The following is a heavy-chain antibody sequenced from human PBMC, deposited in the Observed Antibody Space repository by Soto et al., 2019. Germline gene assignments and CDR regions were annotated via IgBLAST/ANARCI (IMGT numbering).Heavy chain of an antibody. Sequence: QVQLQQWGAGLLKPSETLSLTCAVYGGSFSGYYWSWIRQPPGKGLAWIGEINHSGSTNYNPSLTSRVTISVDTSKNQFSLKLSSVTAADTAVYYCASSAGCSSTSCYIGYWGQGTLVTVSS. CDR3: ASSAGCSSTSCYIGY. CDR1: GGSFSGYY. CDR2: INHSGST. D-gene: IGHD2-2*02. J-gene: IGHJ4*02. V-gene: IGHV4-34*01.